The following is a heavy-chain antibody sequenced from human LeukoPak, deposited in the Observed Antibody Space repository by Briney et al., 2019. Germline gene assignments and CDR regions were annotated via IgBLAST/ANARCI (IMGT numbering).Heavy chain of an antibody. J-gene: IGHJ1*01. CDR3: AKDSDNLRYFDWLLFGYFQH. CDR2: IKGSGSFT. D-gene: IGHD3-9*01. V-gene: IGHV3-23*01. CDR1: GFTFSNYA. Sequence: HPGGSLRLSCAGSGFTFSNYALIWVRQAPGRGLEWVSAIKGSGSFTKYADSVTGRFTISRDNSKNMLYLQMSSLTADDTAVYYCAKDSDNLRYFDWLLFGYFQHWGQGTLVTVSS.